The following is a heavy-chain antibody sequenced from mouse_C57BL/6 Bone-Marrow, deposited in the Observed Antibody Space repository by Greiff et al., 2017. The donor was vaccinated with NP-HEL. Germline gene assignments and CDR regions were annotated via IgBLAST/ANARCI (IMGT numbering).Heavy chain of an antibody. CDR3: ARSDSNYVGFSY. CDR2: IRNKANGYTT. CDR1: GFTFTDYY. Sequence: EVQGVESGGGLVQPGGSLSLSCAASGFTFTDYYMSWVRQPPGKALEWVGFIRNKANGYTTEYSASVKGRFTISRDNSHIILYLQMNALRAEDSATYYCARSDSNYVGFSYWGQGTLVTVSA. V-gene: IGHV7-3*01. J-gene: IGHJ3*01. D-gene: IGHD2-5*01.